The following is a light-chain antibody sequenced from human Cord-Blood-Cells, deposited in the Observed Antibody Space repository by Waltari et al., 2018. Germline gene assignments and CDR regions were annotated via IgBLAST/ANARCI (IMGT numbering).Light chain of an antibody. CDR2: EVS. Sequence: HSALTQPASVSGSPGQPITISCTGTSSDVGRYHLVSWYQQHPGKAPKLMIYEVSKRPSGVSNRFSGSKSGNTASLTISGLQAEDEADYYCCSYAGSSTFYVFGTGTKVTVL. CDR1: SSDVGRYHL. CDR3: CSYAGSSTFYV. J-gene: IGLJ1*01. V-gene: IGLV2-23*02.